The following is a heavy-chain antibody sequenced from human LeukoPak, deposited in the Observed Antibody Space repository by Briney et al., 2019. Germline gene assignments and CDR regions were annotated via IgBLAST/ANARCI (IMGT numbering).Heavy chain of an antibody. J-gene: IGHJ3*02. D-gene: IGHD4-17*01. CDR1: GYSIISDYY. CDR3: ARTTVTSLWAFDI. CDR2: IYHSGST. Sequence: SETLSLTCTVSGYSIISDYYWGWIRQPPGKGLEWIGTIYHSGSTYYNPSLKSRVTISVDTSKNQFSLKLSSVTAADTAVYYCARTTVTSLWAFDIWGQGTMVTVSS. V-gene: IGHV4-38-2*02.